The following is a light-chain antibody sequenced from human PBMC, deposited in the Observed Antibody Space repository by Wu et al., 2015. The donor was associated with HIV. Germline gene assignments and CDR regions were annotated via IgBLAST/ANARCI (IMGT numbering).Light chain of an antibody. CDR3: QQYNSYSPRS. CDR1: QSIGSW. Sequence: IQMTQSPSTLSASVGDRVTITCRASQSIGSWLAWYQQKPGKAPKLLIYKASSLESGVPSRFSGSGSGTEFTLTISNLQPDDFATYYCQQYNSYSPRSFGQGTKLEIK. J-gene: IGKJ2*03. CDR2: KAS. V-gene: IGKV1-5*03.